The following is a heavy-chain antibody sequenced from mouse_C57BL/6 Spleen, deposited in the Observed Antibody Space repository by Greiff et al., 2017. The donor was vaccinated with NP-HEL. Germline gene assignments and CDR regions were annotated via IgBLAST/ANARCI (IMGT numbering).Heavy chain of an antibody. CDR3: AREGDIYDGYYDY. CDR1: GFTFSSYG. D-gene: IGHD2-3*01. CDR2: ISSGGSYT. Sequence: EVQLVESGGDLVKPGGSLKLSCAASGFTFSSYGMSWVRQTPDKRLEWVATISSGGSYTYYPDRVKGRFTISRDNAKNTLYLQMSSLKSEDTAMYYCAREGDIYDGYYDYWGQGTTLTVSS. V-gene: IGHV5-6*01. J-gene: IGHJ2*01.